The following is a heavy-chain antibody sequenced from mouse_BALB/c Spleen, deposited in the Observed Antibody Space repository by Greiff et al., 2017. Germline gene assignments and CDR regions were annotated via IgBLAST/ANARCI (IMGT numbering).Heavy chain of an antibody. V-gene: IGHV14-3*02. J-gene: IGHJ1*01. CDR2: IDPANGNT. CDR3: ARDDYEGYFDV. D-gene: IGHD2-4*01. Sequence: VHVKQSGAELVKPGASVKLSCTASGFNIKDTYMHWVKQRPEQGLEWIGRIDPANGNTKYDPKFQGKATITADTSSNTAYLQLSSLTSEDTAVYYCARDDYEGYFDVWGAGTTVTVSS. CDR1: GFNIKDTY.